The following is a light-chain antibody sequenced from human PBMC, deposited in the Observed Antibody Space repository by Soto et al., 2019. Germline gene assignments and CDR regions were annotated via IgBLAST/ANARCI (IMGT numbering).Light chain of an antibody. J-gene: IGKJ5*01. CDR1: QSVKIN. V-gene: IGKV3-15*01. CDR3: QQYNTWPPIT. CDR2: GAF. Sequence: EIVMTQSPATLSVSPGERATLSCRASQSVKINLAWYQQKPGQAPRLLIYGAFTRATGIPARFSGSGSGTEFTLTISNLQAEDFAVYYCQQYNTWPPITFGQGTRVEIK.